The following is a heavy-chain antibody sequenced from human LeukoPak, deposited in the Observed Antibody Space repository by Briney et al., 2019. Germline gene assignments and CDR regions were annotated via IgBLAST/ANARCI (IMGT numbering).Heavy chain of an antibody. D-gene: IGHD4-23*01. CDR3: ARDHTVVGSVANWFDP. CDR2: INPNSGGT. V-gene: IGHV1-2*02. CDR1: GHTFTGCY. Sequence: ASVKVSCKASGHTFTGCYMHWVRQAPGQGLEWMGWINPNSGGTNYAQKFQGRVTMTRDTSISTAYMELSRLRSDDTAVYYCARDHTVVGSVANWFDPWGQGTLVTVSS. J-gene: IGHJ5*02.